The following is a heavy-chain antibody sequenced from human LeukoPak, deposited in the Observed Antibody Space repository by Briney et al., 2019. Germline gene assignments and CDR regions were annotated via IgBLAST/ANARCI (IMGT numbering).Heavy chain of an antibody. CDR1: GFTFSSYA. J-gene: IGHJ3*02. Sequence: GGSLRLSCAASGFTFSSYAMHWVRQAPGKGLEYVSAISSNGGSTYYANSVKGRFTISRDNSKNTLYLQMGSLRAEDMAVYYCARDVRYCSGGSCSYAFDIWGQGTMVIVSS. D-gene: IGHD2-15*01. CDR2: ISSNGGST. CDR3: ARDVRYCSGGSCSYAFDI. V-gene: IGHV3-64*01.